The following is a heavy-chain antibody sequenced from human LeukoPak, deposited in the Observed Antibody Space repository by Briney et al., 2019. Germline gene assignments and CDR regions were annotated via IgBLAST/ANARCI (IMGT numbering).Heavy chain of an antibody. Sequence: GASVKVSCKVSGYTLTELSMHWVRQAPGKGLEWMGGFDPEDGETIYAQKFQGRVTMTEDTSTDTAYMELRSLRSDDTAVYYCASSDGKYFQHWGQGTLVTVSS. CDR1: GYTLTELS. CDR2: FDPEDGET. V-gene: IGHV1-24*01. CDR3: ASSDGKYFQH. D-gene: IGHD1-1*01. J-gene: IGHJ1*01.